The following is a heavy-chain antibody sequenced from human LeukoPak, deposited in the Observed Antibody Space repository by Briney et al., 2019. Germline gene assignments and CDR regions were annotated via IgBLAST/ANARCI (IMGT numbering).Heavy chain of an antibody. CDR3: ARRSPFRGYSYGDFDY. V-gene: IGHV3-48*04. J-gene: IGHJ4*02. CDR2: ISSSGSTI. Sequence: GGSLRLSCAASGFTFSSYSMNWVRQAPGKGLEWVSYISSSGSTIYYADSVKGRFTISRDNAKNSLYLQMNSLRAEDTAVYYCARRSPFRGYSYGDFDYWGQGTLVTVSS. CDR1: GFTFSSYS. D-gene: IGHD5-18*01.